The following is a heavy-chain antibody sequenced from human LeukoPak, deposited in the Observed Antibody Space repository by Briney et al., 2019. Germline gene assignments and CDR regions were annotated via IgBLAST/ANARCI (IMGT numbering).Heavy chain of an antibody. V-gene: IGHV3-23*01. J-gene: IGHJ4*02. CDR1: GFTFSNAW. Sequence: PGGPLRLSCAASGFTFSNAWMSWVRQAPGKGLEWVSGISGSGGSTYYADSVKGRFTISRDNSKNTLYLQMNSLRAEDTAVYYCANSHYYDSSGYYQGLGYWGQGTLVTVSS. D-gene: IGHD3-22*01. CDR3: ANSHYYDSSGYYQGLGY. CDR2: ISGSGGST.